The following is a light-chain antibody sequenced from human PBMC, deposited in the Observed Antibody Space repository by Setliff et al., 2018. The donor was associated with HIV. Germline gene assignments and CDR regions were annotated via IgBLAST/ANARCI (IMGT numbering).Light chain of an antibody. Sequence: DIQMTQSPSSVSASVGDRVTITCRASQGIRTWLAWYQQKPGKAPKLLIFAASTSHTGVPSRFSGSGSGTDFTLTISSLQPEDFATYYCQQSNSFPWTFGQGTKVDIK. V-gene: IGKV1-12*01. CDR2: AAS. CDR1: QGIRTW. CDR3: QQSNSFPWT. J-gene: IGKJ1*01.